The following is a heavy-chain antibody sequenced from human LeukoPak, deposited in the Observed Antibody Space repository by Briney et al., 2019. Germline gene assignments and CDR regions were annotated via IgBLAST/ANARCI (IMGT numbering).Heavy chain of an antibody. J-gene: IGHJ4*02. CDR3: ARIRQRGTKYYFDY. D-gene: IGHD1-7*01. CDR1: GFTFSSEA. CDR2: ISPAGGTT. Sequence: GGSLRLSCAVSGFTFSSEAMGWVRQLPGGGLEWVSTISPAGGTTYYAESMRGRFTISRDNSKSTLYLQMNSLRAEDTAVYYCARIRQRGTKYYFDYWGQGTLVTVSS. V-gene: IGHV3-23*01.